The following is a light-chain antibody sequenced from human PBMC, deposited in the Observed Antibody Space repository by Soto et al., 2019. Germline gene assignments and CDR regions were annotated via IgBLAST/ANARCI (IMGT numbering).Light chain of an antibody. CDR3: QHYNSYV. CDR1: QTINNN. V-gene: IGKV3-15*01. J-gene: IGKJ3*01. Sequence: ETVMTQSPATLSVSPGEGATLSCRASQTINNNLAWYQQKPGQAPRLLIYGASRRATGVPARFSGSGSGTEFTLTISSLQSEDFAVYYCQHYNSYVFGPGTKVDI. CDR2: GAS.